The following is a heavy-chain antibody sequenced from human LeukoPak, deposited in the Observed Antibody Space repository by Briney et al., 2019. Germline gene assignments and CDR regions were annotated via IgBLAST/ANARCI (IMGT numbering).Heavy chain of an antibody. J-gene: IGHJ2*01. CDR3: ARSYYYDSSGYSTKWYFDL. CDR1: GFKFSDSY. D-gene: IGHD3-22*01. V-gene: IGHV3-11*04. CDR2: ISSSGSTI. Sequence: GGSLRLSCAASGFKFSDSYMSWIRQAPGKGLEWVSYISSSGSTIYYADSVKGRFTISRDNAKNSLYLQMNSLRAEDTAVYYCARSYYYDSSGYSTKWYFDLWGRGTLVTVSS.